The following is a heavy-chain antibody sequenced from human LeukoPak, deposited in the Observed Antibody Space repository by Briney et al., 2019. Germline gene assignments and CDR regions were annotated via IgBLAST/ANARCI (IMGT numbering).Heavy chain of an antibody. V-gene: IGHV4-59*11. CDR2: IYYSGST. CDR1: GGSISSHY. CDR3: AGESRVTYYDFWSYYYYMDV. Sequence: SETLSLTCTVSGGSISSHYWSWIRQPPGKGLEWIGYIYYSGSTNYNPSLKSRVTISVDTSKNQFSLKLSSVTAADTAVYYCAGESRVTYYDFWSYYYYMDVWGKGTTVTVSS. J-gene: IGHJ6*03. D-gene: IGHD3-3*01.